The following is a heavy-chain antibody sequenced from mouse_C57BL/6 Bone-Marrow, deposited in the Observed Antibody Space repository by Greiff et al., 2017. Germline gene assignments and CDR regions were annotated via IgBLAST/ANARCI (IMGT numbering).Heavy chain of an antibody. CDR3: TYYCGSSYGYFGC. Sequence: DVQLQESGTVLVRPGASVKMSCKTSGYTFTSYWMHWVKQRPGQGLEWIGAIYPGNSDTSYNQKFKGKAKLTAVTSASTAYMELSSLTTEDSAVYYCTYYCGSSYGYFGCWGQGTTLTVAS. D-gene: IGHD1-1*01. J-gene: IGHJ2*01. V-gene: IGHV1-5*01. CDR1: GYTFTSYW. CDR2: IYPGNSDT.